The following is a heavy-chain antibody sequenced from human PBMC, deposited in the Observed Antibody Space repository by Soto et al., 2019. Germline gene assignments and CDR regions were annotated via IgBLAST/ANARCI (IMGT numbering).Heavy chain of an antibody. CDR2: IKSKADGGTT. V-gene: IGHV3-15*01. CDR1: GFSFTNAW. J-gene: IGHJ6*02. CDR3: TDGMDV. Sequence: EVQLVESGGGLVKPGTSLRLSCAASGFSFTNAWMSWVRQTPGKGLEWGCRIKSKADGGTTTYATPVKGRFTISRDDSKNTLYMQMNSLKTEDSALYYCTDGMDVWGQGTTVIVSS.